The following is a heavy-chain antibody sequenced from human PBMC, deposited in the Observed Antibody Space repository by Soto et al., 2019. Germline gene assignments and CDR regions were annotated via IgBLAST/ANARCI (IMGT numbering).Heavy chain of an antibody. J-gene: IGHJ4*02. Sequence: QVQLVQSGAEVKNPGASVKVSCKASGYTFATYGFSWVRQAPGQGLECVGWISAHNGDTHYSRKFQGRVTLTTDTSTNTAYMELRSLTSDDTAVYFCATEPIYYNDGSGYYPLGHWGQGTLVTVSS. CDR3: ATEPIYYNDGSGYYPLGH. CDR1: GYTFATYG. V-gene: IGHV1-18*04. D-gene: IGHD3-22*01. CDR2: ISAHNGDT.